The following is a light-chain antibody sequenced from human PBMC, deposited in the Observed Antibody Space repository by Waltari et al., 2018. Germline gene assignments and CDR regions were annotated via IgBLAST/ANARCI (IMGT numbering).Light chain of an antibody. V-gene: IGKV3-15*01. Sequence: EIVMTQSPATLSLSPGERATLSCRASQSVSRSLAWYQQKPGQAPRLLIYGASSRATGVPDRFSGSGSGTDFTLTINSLEPEDVAVYYCLQRSNWIFTFGPGTKLDIK. CDR2: GAS. CDR1: QSVSRS. CDR3: LQRSNWIFT. J-gene: IGKJ3*01.